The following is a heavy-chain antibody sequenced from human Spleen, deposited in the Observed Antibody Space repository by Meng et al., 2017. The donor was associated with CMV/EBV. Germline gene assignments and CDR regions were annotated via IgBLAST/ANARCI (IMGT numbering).Heavy chain of an antibody. V-gene: IGHV1-8*01. J-gene: IGHJ4*02. CDR1: GDTFTNYD. Sequence: QVHLVQSGAEVMEPGASVILCCEASGDTFTNYDINWLRQATGQGLEWMGWMKPRNGRVGYAQNFQGRMTMTADTSISTAYMELRSLRSEDTAVYYCSRDVRITVPGTDSWGQGTLVTVSS. D-gene: IGHD6-19*01. CDR2: MKPRNGRV. CDR3: SRDVRITVPGTDS.